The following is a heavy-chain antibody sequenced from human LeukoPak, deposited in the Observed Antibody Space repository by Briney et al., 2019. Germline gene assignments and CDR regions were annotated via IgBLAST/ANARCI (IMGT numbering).Heavy chain of an antibody. CDR3: ARRGVVVAAGGNWFDP. Sequence: ASVTVSCKASGYTFTGYYMHWVRQAPGQGVEWMRWINPNSGGTNYAQKFQGRVTMTRDPSISTAYMELSRLRSDHTAVYYCARRGVVVAAGGNWFDPWGQGTLVTVSS. J-gene: IGHJ5*02. CDR2: INPNSGGT. D-gene: IGHD2-15*01. CDR1: GYTFTGYY. V-gene: IGHV1-2*02.